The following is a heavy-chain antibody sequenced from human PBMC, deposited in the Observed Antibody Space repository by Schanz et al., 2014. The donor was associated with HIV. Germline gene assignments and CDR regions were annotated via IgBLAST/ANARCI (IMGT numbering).Heavy chain of an antibody. J-gene: IGHJ6*02. V-gene: IGHV3-30-3*01. CDR1: GFTFSRYA. CDR3: ARGSWYSSGWYDDYYYYEVDV. CDR2: ISFDGSNK. D-gene: IGHD6-19*01. Sequence: QVQLVESGGGVVQPGRSLRLSCAASGFTFSRYAMHWVRQPPGKGLDWVAVISFDGSNKYYADSVKGRFTISRDDSRNTLFLQMNSLRAADTAIYYCARGSWYSSGWYDDYYYYEVDVWGQGTTVTVS.